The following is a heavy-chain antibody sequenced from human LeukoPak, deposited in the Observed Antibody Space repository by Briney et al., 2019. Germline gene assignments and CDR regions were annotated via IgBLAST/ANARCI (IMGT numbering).Heavy chain of an antibody. J-gene: IGHJ4*02. D-gene: IGHD3-10*01. Sequence: SESLSLTCTVSGGSISSDNYYWGWIRQPPGKGLEWIGSINYSGTTYYNPSLKSRVTISVDTSKNQFSLKVSSVTAADTAVYYCARRVPSGSGSYDFDYWGQGTLVTVSS. CDR3: ARRVPSGSGSYDFDY. V-gene: IGHV4-39*01. CDR2: INYSGTT. CDR1: GGSISSDNYY.